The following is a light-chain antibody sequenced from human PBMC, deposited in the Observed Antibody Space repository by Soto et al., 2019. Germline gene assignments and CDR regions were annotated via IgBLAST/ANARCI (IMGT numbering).Light chain of an antibody. J-gene: IGKJ1*01. Sequence: DIQMTQSPSTLSASVGDRVTVTCRASQSINGWLAWYQQKPGKAPKLLIYDASSLHSGVTSRFTGSGFGTEFTLTIRSLQPEDFATYYCQQYHRYSRTFGQGTKVDIK. CDR1: QSINGW. V-gene: IGKV1-5*01. CDR3: QQYHRYSRT. CDR2: DAS.